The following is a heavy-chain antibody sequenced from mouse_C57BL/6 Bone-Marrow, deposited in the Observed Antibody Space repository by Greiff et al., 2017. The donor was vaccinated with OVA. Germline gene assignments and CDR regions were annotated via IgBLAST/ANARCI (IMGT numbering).Heavy chain of an antibody. V-gene: IGHV5-6*01. CDR3: ARHLYGSSYWYFDV. Sequence: EVKLVESGGDLVKPGGSLKLSCAASGFTFSSYGMSWVRQTPDKRLEWVATINSGGSYTYYPDSVKGRFTISRDNAKNTLYLQMSSLKSEDTAMYYCARHLYGSSYWYFDVWGTGTTVTVSS. CDR1: GFTFSSYG. D-gene: IGHD1-1*01. CDR2: INSGGSYT. J-gene: IGHJ1*03.